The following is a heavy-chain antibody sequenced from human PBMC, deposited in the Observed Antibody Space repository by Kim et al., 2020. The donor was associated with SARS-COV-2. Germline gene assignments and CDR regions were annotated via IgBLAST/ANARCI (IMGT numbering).Heavy chain of an antibody. CDR2: ISSSSGTM. Sequence: GGSLRLSCAASGFNFNSYSMNWVRQAPGKGLEWVSYISSSSGTMYYADSVRGRFTISRDNAKNSLFLQMNSLRDEDTAVYYCARCPLSMTMVRGMITTTLFSYYNMDVWGQGTTVTVSS. J-gene: IGHJ6*02. D-gene: IGHD3-10*01. CDR3: ARCPLSMTMVRGMITTTLFSYYNMDV. CDR1: GFNFNSYS. V-gene: IGHV3-48*02.